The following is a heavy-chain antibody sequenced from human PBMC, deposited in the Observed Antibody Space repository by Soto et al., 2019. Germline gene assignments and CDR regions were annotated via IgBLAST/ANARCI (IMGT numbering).Heavy chain of an antibody. Sequence: GGSLRLSCAASGFTFSNAWMSWVRQAPGKGLEWVGRIKSKTDGGTTDYAAPVKGRFTISRDDSKNMLYLQMNSLKTEDTAVYYCTTEGRGNYYYYMDVWGKGTTVTVSS. CDR3: TTEGRGNYYYYMDV. V-gene: IGHV3-15*01. D-gene: IGHD3-10*01. J-gene: IGHJ6*03. CDR2: IKSKTDGGTT. CDR1: GFTFSNAW.